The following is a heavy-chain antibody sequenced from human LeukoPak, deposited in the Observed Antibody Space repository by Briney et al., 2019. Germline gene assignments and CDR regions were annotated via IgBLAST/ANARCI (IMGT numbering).Heavy chain of an antibody. CDR1: GYTLTELS. CDR3: ATDSPYYYGSGSSGAFDI. V-gene: IGHV1-24*01. CDR2: FDPEDGET. D-gene: IGHD3-10*01. J-gene: IGHJ3*02. Sequence: GASAKVSCKVSGYTLTELSMHWVRQAPGKGLEWMGGFDPEDGETIYAQKFQGRVTMTEDTSTDTAYMELSSLRSEDTAVYYCATDSPYYYGSGSSGAFDIWGQGTMVTVSS.